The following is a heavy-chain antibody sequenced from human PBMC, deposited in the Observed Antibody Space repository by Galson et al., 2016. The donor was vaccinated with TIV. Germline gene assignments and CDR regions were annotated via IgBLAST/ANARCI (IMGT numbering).Heavy chain of an antibody. Sequence: SLRLSCAASGFTFGHYAVNWFRQAPGKGLEWVGFITSKTYGATTEYAASVKGRLTISRDDSRNIAYLQMNSLKTEDTAVYYCTRTAMGSTRNAFDIWGQGTVVTVS. CDR1: GFTFGHYA. V-gene: IGHV3-49*03. CDR3: TRTAMGSTRNAFDI. J-gene: IGHJ3*02. CDR2: ITSKTYGATT. D-gene: IGHD1-1*01.